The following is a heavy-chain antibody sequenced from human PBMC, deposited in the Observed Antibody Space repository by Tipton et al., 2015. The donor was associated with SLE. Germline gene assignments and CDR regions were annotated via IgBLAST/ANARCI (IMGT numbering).Heavy chain of an antibody. V-gene: IGHV4-61*02. CDR3: AKDSGTYYFDF. Sequence: TLSLTCTVSGGSISSGSYYWSWIRQPAGKGLEWIGRIYTSGSTNYNPSLKSRVTMSIDTSKNQFSLKLGSVTAADTAVYYCAKDSGTYYFDFWGQGVLVNVSS. CDR2: IYTSGST. CDR1: GGSISSGSYY. D-gene: IGHD1-26*01. J-gene: IGHJ4*02.